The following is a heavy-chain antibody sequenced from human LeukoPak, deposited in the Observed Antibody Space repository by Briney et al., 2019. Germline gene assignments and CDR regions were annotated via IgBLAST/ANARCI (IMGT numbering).Heavy chain of an antibody. CDR3: AKDPIGYCSGGSCYP. J-gene: IGHJ5*02. D-gene: IGHD2-15*01. V-gene: IGHV3-7*05. CDR2: IKQDGSEK. CDR1: GFTFSSYW. Sequence: GGSLRLSCAASGFTFSSYWMSWVRQAPGKGLEWVANIKQDGSEKYYVDSVKGRFTISRDNAKNSLYLQMNSLRAEDTAVYYCAKDPIGYCSGGSCYPWGQGTQVTVSS.